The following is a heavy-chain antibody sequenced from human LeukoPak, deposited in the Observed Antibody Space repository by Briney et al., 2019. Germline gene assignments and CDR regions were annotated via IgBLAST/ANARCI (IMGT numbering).Heavy chain of an antibody. CDR1: GFSFSGHW. V-gene: IGHV3-74*01. D-gene: IGHD1-26*01. CDR3: VKYSNSCYDP. CDR2: ISPTGSTT. J-gene: IGHJ5*02. Sequence: GGSLRLSCTASGFSFSGHWMHWARQLPGKGLVWVSRISPTGSTTSYADSVKGRFTISRDNSKNTLYLQMSSLRAEDTAVYYCVKYSNSCYDPWGQGTLVTVSS.